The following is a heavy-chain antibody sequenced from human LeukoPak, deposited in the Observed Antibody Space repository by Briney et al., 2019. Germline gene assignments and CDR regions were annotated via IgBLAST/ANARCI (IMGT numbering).Heavy chain of an antibody. CDR3: ARDRVIAAAGSFDY. J-gene: IGHJ4*02. CDR2: INPTGGST. V-gene: IGHV1-46*01. Sequence: ASVKVSCKASGYTFTSYYMHWVRQAPGQGLEWMGIINPTGGSTAYAQRFQGRVTMNRDTSTSTVYMELRSLRSEDTAVYYCARDRVIAAAGSFDYWGQGTLVTVSS. CDR1: GYTFTSYY. D-gene: IGHD6-13*01.